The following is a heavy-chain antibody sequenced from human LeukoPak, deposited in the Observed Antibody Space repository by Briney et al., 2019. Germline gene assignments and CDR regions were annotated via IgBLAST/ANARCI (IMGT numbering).Heavy chain of an antibody. CDR2: ISAYNGNT. CDR1: GYTFTSYG. CDR3: ARVVYYYDSSGYLPYPDY. D-gene: IGHD3-22*01. J-gene: IGHJ4*02. V-gene: IGHV1-18*01. Sequence: GASVKVSCKASGYTFTSYGISWVRQAPGQGLEWMGWISAYNGNTNYAQKLQGRVTMTTDTSTSTAYMELRSLRSDDTAVYYRARVVYYYDSSGYLPYPDYWGQGTLVTVSS.